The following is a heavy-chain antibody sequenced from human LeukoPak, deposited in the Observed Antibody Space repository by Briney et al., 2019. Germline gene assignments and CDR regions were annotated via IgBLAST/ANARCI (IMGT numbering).Heavy chain of an antibody. CDR3: ARDKDIVVVPAAMDV. Sequence: ASVKVSCKASGYTFTGYYMHWVRQAPGQALEWMVWINPNSGGTNYAQKFQGRVTMTRDTSISTAYMELSRLRSDDTAVYYGARDKDIVVVPAAMDVWGQGTTVTVSS. CDR2: INPNSGGT. V-gene: IGHV1-2*02. J-gene: IGHJ6*02. CDR1: GYTFTGYY. D-gene: IGHD2-2*01.